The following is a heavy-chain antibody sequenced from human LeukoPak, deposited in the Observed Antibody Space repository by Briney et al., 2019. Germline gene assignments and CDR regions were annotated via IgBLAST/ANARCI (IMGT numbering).Heavy chain of an antibody. D-gene: IGHD3-22*01. CDR3: ARDLGRSGYYTIDAFDI. V-gene: IGHV3-21*01. CDR1: GFTFNSHA. Sequence: GGSLRLSCAVSGFTFNSHAMCWVRQAPGKGLEWVSSISSSSSYIYYADSVKGRFTISRDNAKNSLYLQMNSLRAEDTAVYYCARDLGRSGYYTIDAFDIWGQGTMVTVSS. J-gene: IGHJ3*02. CDR2: ISSSSSYI.